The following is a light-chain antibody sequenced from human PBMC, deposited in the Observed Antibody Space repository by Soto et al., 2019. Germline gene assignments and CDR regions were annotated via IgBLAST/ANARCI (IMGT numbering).Light chain of an antibody. CDR2: EGS. CDR3: CSYAGSSTLV. Sequence: QSVLTQPASVSGSPGQSITISCTGTSSDVGNINLVSWYQQHPGKAPKLMIYEGSKRPSGVSNRFSGSKSGNTASLTVSGLQAEDEADYYCCSYAGSSTLVFGGGTKLTVL. V-gene: IGLV2-23*01. CDR1: SSDVGNINL. J-gene: IGLJ2*01.